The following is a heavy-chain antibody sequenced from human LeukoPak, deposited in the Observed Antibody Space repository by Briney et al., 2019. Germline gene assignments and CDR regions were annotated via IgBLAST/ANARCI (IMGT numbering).Heavy chain of an antibody. Sequence: SVKVSCKASGGTLSSYAISWVRQAPGQGLEWMGGIIPIFGTANYAQKFQGRVTITTDESTSTAYMELSSLRSEDTAVYYCARDPGIPTYYYYMDVWGKGTTVTVSS. J-gene: IGHJ6*03. D-gene: IGHD3-10*01. CDR2: IIPIFGTA. CDR3: ARDPGIPTYYYYMDV. V-gene: IGHV1-69*05. CDR1: GGTLSSYA.